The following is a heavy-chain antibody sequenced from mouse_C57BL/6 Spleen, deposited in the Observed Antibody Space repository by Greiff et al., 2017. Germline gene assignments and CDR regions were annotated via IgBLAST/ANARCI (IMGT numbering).Heavy chain of an antibody. CDR2: ISSGGSYT. D-gene: IGHD4-1*01. V-gene: IGHV5-6*02. J-gene: IGHJ2*01. CDR3: ARHQANWVPFDY. CDR1: GFTFSSYG. Sequence: DVMLVESGGDLVKPGGSLKLSCAASGFTFSSYGMSWVRQTPDKRLEWVATISSGGSYTYYPDSVKGRFTISRDNAKNTLYLQMSSLKSEDTAMYYCARHQANWVPFDYWGQGTTLTVSS.